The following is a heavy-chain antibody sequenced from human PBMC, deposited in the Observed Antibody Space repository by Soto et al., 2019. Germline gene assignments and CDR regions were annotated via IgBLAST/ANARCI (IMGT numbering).Heavy chain of an antibody. V-gene: IGHV4-34*01. CDR3: ATRITVFGLLIPPFDP. CDR2: INHTGGT. D-gene: IGHD3-3*01. Sequence: SETLSLTCAVYGGSVNGYYWNWIRQPPWKGLEWIGEINHTGGTHYNPSLKSRVTMSVDTSKNQFSLRLSSVTAADTAIYYCATRITVFGLLIPPFDPWGQGTQVTVSS. J-gene: IGHJ5*02. CDR1: GGSVNGYY.